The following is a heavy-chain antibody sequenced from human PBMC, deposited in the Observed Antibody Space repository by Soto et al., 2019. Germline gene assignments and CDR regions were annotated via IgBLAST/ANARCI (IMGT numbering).Heavy chain of an antibody. D-gene: IGHD5-12*01. CDR1: GFTFGDYA. J-gene: IGHJ6*02. Sequence: GGSLRLSCTASGFTFGDYAMSWFRQAPGKGLEWVGFIRSKVYGGTTEYAASVKGRFTISRDDSKSIDYLQMNSLKTEDTAVYYCTRDSEYSGYANYYYYYGMDVWGQGTTVTVSS. CDR2: IRSKVYGGTT. CDR3: TRDSEYSGYANYYYYYGMDV. V-gene: IGHV3-49*03.